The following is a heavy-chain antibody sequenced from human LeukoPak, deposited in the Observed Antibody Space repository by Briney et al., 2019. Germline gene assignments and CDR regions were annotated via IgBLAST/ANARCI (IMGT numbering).Heavy chain of an antibody. CDR3: AGGLTVTNDY. V-gene: IGHV1-69*02. CDR1: GGTFSSNT. CDR2: IIPILGIA. Sequence: SVKVSCKASGGTFSSNTISSLRQAPGQGLEWMGRIIPILGIANYAQKFQGRVTITADKSTSTAYMELSSLRSEDTAVYYCAGGLTVTNDYWAREPWSPSPQ. D-gene: IGHD4-17*01. J-gene: IGHJ4*02.